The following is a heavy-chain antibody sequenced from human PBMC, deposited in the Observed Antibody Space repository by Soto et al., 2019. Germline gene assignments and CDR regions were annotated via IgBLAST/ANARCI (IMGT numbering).Heavy chain of an antibody. CDR1: GYDFTSHW. V-gene: IGHV5-51*01. D-gene: IGHD3-22*01. CDR3: ASRSCRSDSCLQYYYYGFDV. Sequence: GESLKISCRAPGYDFTSHWHGWARQMPGKGLEWMGIVHAGYSDSRYSPPFQGQVTISADKSINTAYLQWSSLKASDTATYYCASRSCRSDSCLQYYYYGFDVGGQGTTVTV. CDR2: VHAGYSDS. J-gene: IGHJ6*02.